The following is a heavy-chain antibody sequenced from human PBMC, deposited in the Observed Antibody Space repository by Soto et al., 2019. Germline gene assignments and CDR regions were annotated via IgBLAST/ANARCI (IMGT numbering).Heavy chain of an antibody. D-gene: IGHD3-10*01. CDR2: ISGSGGST. CDR3: AWEEDVTMVRGGLGY. CDR1: GFTFSRYA. J-gene: IGHJ4*02. V-gene: IGHV3-23*01. Sequence: VQLLESGGGLVQPGGSLRLSCAASGFTFSRYAMSWVRQAPGKGLEWVSAISGSGGSTYYADSVKGRFTISRDNSKNTLYLQMNSLRAEDTAVYYCAWEEDVTMVRGGLGYWGQGTLVTVSS.